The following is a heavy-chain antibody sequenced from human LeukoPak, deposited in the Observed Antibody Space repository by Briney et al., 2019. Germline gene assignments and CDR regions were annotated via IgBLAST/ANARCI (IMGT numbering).Heavy chain of an antibody. J-gene: IGHJ4*02. V-gene: IGHV3-7*01. CDR3: ARGLYSYGQYYFNY. CDR2: IKQDGSEK. CDR1: GFTFSSYW. Sequence: GGSLRLSCAASGFTFSSYWMSWVRQAPGKGLEWVANIKQDGSEKYYVDSVKGRFTISRDNAKNSLYLQMNSLRAEDTAVYYCARGLYSYGQYYFNYWGQGTLVTVSS. D-gene: IGHD5-18*01.